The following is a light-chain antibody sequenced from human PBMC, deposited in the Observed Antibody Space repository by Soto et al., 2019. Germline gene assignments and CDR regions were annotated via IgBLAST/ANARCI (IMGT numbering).Light chain of an antibody. CDR1: QNISSYS. CDR2: RAS. J-gene: IGKJ1*01. CDR3: QQFGSSFWT. V-gene: IGKV3-20*01. Sequence: TVLTQSPGTLSLSPGDRATLFCRASQNISSYSFNWYQQKPGQPPRLLITRASTRASGVPDRFSASGSGADFALTIRRLEPEDFAVYYCQQFGSSFWTFGQGTKVEMK.